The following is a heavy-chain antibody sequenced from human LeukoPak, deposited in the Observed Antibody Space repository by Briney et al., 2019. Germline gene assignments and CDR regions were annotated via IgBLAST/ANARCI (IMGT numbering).Heavy chain of an antibody. J-gene: IGHJ6*02. CDR3: AKVGSSIRGYDILTGYYVGYYYYGMDV. Sequence: GGSLRLSCAASGFTFDDYAMHWVRQAPGKGLEWVSLISGDGGSTYYADSEKGRFTISRDNSKNSLYLQMNSLRTEDTALYYCAKVGSSIRGYDILTGYYVGYYYYGMDVWGQGTTVTVSS. CDR2: ISGDGGST. D-gene: IGHD3-9*01. CDR1: GFTFDDYA. V-gene: IGHV3-43*02.